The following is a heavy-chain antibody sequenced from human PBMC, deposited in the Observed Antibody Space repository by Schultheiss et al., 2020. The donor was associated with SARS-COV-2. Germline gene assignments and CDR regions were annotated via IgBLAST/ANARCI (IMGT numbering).Heavy chain of an antibody. CDR3: ARGSSRDDFWSGYETGSFDY. CDR2: IYYSGST. J-gene: IGHJ4*02. D-gene: IGHD3-3*01. V-gene: IGHV4-39*07. Sequence: SETLSLTCTVSGGSISSSSYYWGWIRQPPGKGLEWIGSIYYSGSTYYNPSLKSRVTISVDRSKNQFSLKLSSVTAADTAVYYCARGSSRDDFWSGYETGSFDYWGQGTLVTVSS. CDR1: GGSISSSSYY.